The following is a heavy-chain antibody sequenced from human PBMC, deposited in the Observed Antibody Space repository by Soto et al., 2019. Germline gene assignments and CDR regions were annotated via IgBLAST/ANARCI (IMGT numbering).Heavy chain of an antibody. V-gene: IGHV3-21*01. D-gene: IGHD3-3*01. CDR2: ISTTSIYI. CDR1: GFTFSSYS. Sequence: EVQLVESGGGLVKPGGALRLSCAASGFTFSSYSMNWVRQAPGKGLEWVSSISTTSIYISYAVSVKGRFTISRDNAKSSLYLQMNSLRAEDTAVYYCARDLSTVTISGWEYGREAWGQGTTVPVSS. CDR3: ARDLSTVTISGWEYGREA. J-gene: IGHJ6*02.